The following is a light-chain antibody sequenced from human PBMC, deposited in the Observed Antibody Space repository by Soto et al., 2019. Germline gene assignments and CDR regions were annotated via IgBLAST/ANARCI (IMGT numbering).Light chain of an antibody. CDR2: GNT. CDR1: SSNIGAGYD. Sequence: QSVLTQPPSVSGAPGQRVTISCTGSSSNIGAGYDVHWYQQLPGTAPKLLIYGNTNRPSGVPDRFSGSKSDTSASLAITGLQAEDEADYYCQSYDSSLNGRVFGGGTKLTVL. J-gene: IGLJ3*02. V-gene: IGLV1-40*01. CDR3: QSYDSSLNGRV.